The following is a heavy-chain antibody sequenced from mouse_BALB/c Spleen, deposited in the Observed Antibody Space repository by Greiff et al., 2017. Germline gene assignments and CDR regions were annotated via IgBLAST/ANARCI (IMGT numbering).Heavy chain of an antibody. Sequence: EVQRVESGGGLVQPGGSLKLSCAASGFTFSSYTMSWVRQTPEKRLEWVAYISTVGGSTYYPNTVKGRFTISRDNAKNTQYLQMSSLTSEDTAMYCCARRYEGYFDVWGAGTTVTVSS. J-gene: IGHJ1*01. CDR1: GFTFSSYT. CDR2: ISTVGGST. V-gene: IGHV5-12-2*01. CDR3: ARRYEGYFDV. D-gene: IGHD2-14*01.